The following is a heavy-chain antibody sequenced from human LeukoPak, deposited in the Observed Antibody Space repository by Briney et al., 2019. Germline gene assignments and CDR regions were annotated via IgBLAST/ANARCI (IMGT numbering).Heavy chain of an antibody. D-gene: IGHD6-19*01. Sequence: ASVKVSCTASVYTFTAYYMHWVRQAPGQGLEWMGWINPNSGGTNYAQKFQGRVTMTRDTSISTAYMELSRLRSDDTAVYYCARASVAGTGSDYWGQGTLVTVSS. CDR1: VYTFTAYY. CDR2: INPNSGGT. CDR3: ARASVAGTGSDY. V-gene: IGHV1-2*02. J-gene: IGHJ4*02.